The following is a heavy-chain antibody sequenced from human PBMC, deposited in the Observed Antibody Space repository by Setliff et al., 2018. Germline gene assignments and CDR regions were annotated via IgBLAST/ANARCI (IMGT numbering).Heavy chain of an antibody. Sequence: SETLSLTCTVSGGSISSYYWSWIRQPPGKGLEWIGYIYYSGSTNYNPSLKRRVTISVDTPKNQFSLRLSSVTAADTAVYYCARTRYGLGGRPYWGQGTLVTVSS. CDR3: ARTRYGLGGRPY. V-gene: IGHV4-59*01. J-gene: IGHJ4*02. CDR2: IYYSGST. CDR1: GGSISSYY. D-gene: IGHD2-15*01.